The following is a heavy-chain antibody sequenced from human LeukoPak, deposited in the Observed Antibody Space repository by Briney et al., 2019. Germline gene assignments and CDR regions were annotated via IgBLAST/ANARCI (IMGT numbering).Heavy chain of an antibody. CDR1: GYTFTSYD. CDR3: ARGRRYSNAFDI. Sequence: ASVKVSCKASGYTFTSYDINWVRQATGQGLEWMGWTNPNSGNTGYAQKFQGRVTITRNTSISTAYMELSSLRSEDTAVYYCARGRRYSNAFDIWGQGTMVTVSS. D-gene: IGHD3-9*01. V-gene: IGHV1-8*03. J-gene: IGHJ3*02. CDR2: TNPNSGNT.